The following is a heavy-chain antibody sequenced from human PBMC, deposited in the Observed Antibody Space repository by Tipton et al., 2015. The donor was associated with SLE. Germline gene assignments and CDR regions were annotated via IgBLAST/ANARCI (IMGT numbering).Heavy chain of an antibody. J-gene: IGHJ6*03. CDR3: ARSGVPTAYYYYHMDV. V-gene: IGHV7-4-1*02. Sequence: QLVQSGSELKKPGASVKVSCNASGYSFTTYALNWVRQAPGQGLEWMGWIHTNTGTPTYAQDFTGRFVFSLDTSVRASYLQINGLKAEDTAVYYCARSGVPTAYYYYHMDVWGKGTTVTVSS. CDR1: GYSFTTYA. CDR2: IHTNTGTP. D-gene: IGHD3-3*01.